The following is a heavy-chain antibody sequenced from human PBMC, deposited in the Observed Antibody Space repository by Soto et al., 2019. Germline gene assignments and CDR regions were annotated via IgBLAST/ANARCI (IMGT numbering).Heavy chain of an antibody. D-gene: IGHD4-17*01. CDR2: MNPNSGNT. CDR3: ARWDYGYYARFDY. J-gene: IGHJ4*02. V-gene: IGHV1-8*01. CDR1: GYTFTSHD. Sequence: QVQLVQSGAEVKKSGASVKVSCKASGYTFTSHDINWVRQATGQGLEWMGWMNPNSGNTGYARKFQGRVTMTRNTSISTADMERSSLRSEDTAVYYCARWDYGYYARFDYWGQGTLVTVSS.